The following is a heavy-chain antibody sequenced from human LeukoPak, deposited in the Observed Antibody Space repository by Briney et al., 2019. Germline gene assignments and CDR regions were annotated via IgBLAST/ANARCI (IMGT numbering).Heavy chain of an antibody. V-gene: IGHV4-59*01. J-gene: IGHJ4*02. CDR2: IYYSGST. CDR1: GGSISSYY. CDR3: ARGESDYYGSGSYPA. Sequence: SETLSLTCTVSGGSISSYYWSWIRQPPGKGLEWIGYIYYSGSTNYNPSLKSRVTISVDTSKNQFSLKLSSVTAADTAVYYCARGESDYYGSGSYPAWGQGTLVTVSS. D-gene: IGHD3-10*01.